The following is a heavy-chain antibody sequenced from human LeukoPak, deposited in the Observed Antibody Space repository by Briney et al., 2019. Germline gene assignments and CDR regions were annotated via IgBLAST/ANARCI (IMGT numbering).Heavy chain of an antibody. CDR1: GFNFSIYG. Sequence: PGGSLRLSCAASGFNFSIYGMHWVRQAPGKGLEWVTFVRYDQSATVYADSVQGRFAISRDNSKNTVYLQMNSLRVEDTALYFCVTDQGECPGSRCYLRLLEYWGQGTLVIVSS. J-gene: IGHJ4*02. V-gene: IGHV3-30*02. CDR3: VTDQGECPGSRCYLRLLEY. CDR2: VRYDQSAT. D-gene: IGHD2-15*01.